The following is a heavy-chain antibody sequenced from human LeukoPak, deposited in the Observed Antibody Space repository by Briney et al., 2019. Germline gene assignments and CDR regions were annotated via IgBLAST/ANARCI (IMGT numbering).Heavy chain of an antibody. Sequence: GGSLRLSCAVSGFTFSSYWMHWVRHAPGKGLVSVSRISSDGSGTSYADSVKGRFTISRDNAKNTLYLQMNSLRAEDTGVYYCARANHPSYYDSSGYYQDYWGQGTLVTVSS. CDR2: ISSDGSGT. D-gene: IGHD3-22*01. V-gene: IGHV3-74*01. CDR3: ARANHPSYYDSSGYYQDY. J-gene: IGHJ4*02. CDR1: GFTFSSYW.